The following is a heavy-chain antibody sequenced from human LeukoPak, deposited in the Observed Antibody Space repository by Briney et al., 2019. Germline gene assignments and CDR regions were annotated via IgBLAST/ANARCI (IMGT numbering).Heavy chain of an antibody. CDR3: ARGYGAGHYFDY. D-gene: IGHD6-19*01. Sequence: PSETLSLTCNVSGGSIGSYYWSWIRQPAGKGLEWIGRIYSSGSTNYNPSLKSRVSMSVDTSKNQFSLNLSFVTAADTAVYYCARGYGAGHYFDYWGQGTPVTVSS. CDR1: GGSIGSYY. V-gene: IGHV4-4*07. CDR2: IYSSGST. J-gene: IGHJ4*02.